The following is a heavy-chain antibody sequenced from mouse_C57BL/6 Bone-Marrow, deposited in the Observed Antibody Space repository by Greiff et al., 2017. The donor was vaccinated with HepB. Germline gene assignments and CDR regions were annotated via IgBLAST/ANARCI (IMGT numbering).Heavy chain of an antibody. V-gene: IGHV2-2*01. CDR3: ATLYDYDGGYYAMDY. CDR1: GFSLTSCG. D-gene: IGHD2-4*01. CDR2: IWSGGST. Sequence: QVQLKESGPGLVQPSQSLSITCTVSGFSLTSCGVHWVRQSPGKGLEWLGVIWSGGSTDYNAAFISRLSISKDNSKSQVFFKMNSLQADDTAIYYCATLYDYDGGYYAMDYWGQGTSVTVSS. J-gene: IGHJ4*01.